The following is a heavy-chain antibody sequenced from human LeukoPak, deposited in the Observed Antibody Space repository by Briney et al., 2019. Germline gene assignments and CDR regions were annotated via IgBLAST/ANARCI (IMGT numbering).Heavy chain of an antibody. CDR2: INPSGGGT. D-gene: IGHD3-16*01. CDR3: AGAGGHGCSPDY. V-gene: IGHV1-46*01. J-gene: IGHJ4*02. CDR1: GYTFANYH. Sequence: GASVKVSCKASGYTFANYHMHCVRQAPGQGLEWMGIINPSGGGTSYAQKFQGRVTMTRDTSTSTVYMELSSLRSEDTAVYYCAGAGGHGCSPDYWGQGTLVTVSS.